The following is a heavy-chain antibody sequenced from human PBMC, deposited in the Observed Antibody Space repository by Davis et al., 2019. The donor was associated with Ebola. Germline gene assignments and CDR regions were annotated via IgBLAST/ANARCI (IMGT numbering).Heavy chain of an antibody. D-gene: IGHD1-26*01. J-gene: IGHJ4*02. Sequence: PGGSLRLSCAASGFTFSTYWMSWVRQAPGKGLEWVANIKEDGSVIFYVDSMKGRFTISRDNAKNSLYLQMNSLRVEDTAVYYCARGGRGEDHWGQGTLVTVSS. CDR2: IKEDGSVI. V-gene: IGHV3-7*01. CDR3: ARGGRGEDH. CDR1: GFTFSTYW.